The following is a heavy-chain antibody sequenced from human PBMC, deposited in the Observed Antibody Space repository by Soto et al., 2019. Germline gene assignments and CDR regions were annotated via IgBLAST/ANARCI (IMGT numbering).Heavy chain of an antibody. D-gene: IGHD1-7*01. CDR2: VFHAGNT. J-gene: IGHJ6*02. CDR3: ARAPRELLAEGPLFLYYYYGFDV. V-gene: IGHV4-34*12. CDR1: GGSFTEAY. Sequence: QVHLQQWGAGLLKPSGTLSLTCTVSGGSFTEAYWTWVRQSPGRGLEWIGEVFHAGNTNYNPSLKLRVTLSLDTAKNQFSLRLTSVTAADSAVYYCARAPRELLAEGPLFLYYYYGFDVWGQGTTVIVSS.